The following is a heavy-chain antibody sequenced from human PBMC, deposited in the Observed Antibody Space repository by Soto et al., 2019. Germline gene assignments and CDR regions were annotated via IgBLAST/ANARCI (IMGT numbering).Heavy chain of an antibody. CDR2: IYYSGST. CDR1: GGSISSYY. CDR3: ARGIPYSSSWYTGEL. D-gene: IGHD6-13*01. Sequence: PSETLSLTCTVSGGSISSYYWSWIRQPPGKGLEWIGYIYYSGSTNYNPSLKSRVTISVDTSKNQFSLKLSSVTAADTAVYYCARGIPYSSSWYTGELWGQGTLVTVSS. J-gene: IGHJ4*02. V-gene: IGHV4-59*08.